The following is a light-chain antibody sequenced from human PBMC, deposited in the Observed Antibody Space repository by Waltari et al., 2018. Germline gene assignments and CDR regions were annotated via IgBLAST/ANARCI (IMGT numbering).Light chain of an antibody. CDR2: KVS. Sequence: DVVLTQSPLSLPVTLGQPASISCRSSQSLLSSDGNTYFNCVQQRPGQSPGRLVYKVSNRDSGVPDRFSGSGSGTIFTLRISRVEAEDVGVYYCMQGTLRPWTFGQGTKVEIK. CDR1: QSLLSSDGNTY. J-gene: IGKJ1*01. CDR3: MQGTLRPWT. V-gene: IGKV2-30*01.